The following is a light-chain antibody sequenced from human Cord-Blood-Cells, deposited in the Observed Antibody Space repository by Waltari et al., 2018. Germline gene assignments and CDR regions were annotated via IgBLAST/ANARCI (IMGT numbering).Light chain of an antibody. J-gene: IGLJ3*02. CDR1: SSDFGGYNY. Sequence: QSALTQPRSVSGSPGQSVTISCTGTSSDFGGYNYVPWYQQHPGNAPKLMIYDVSKRPSGVPDRFSGSKSGNTASLTISGLQAEDEADYYCCSYAGSYTWVFGGGTKLTVL. CDR2: DVS. CDR3: CSYAGSYTWV. V-gene: IGLV2-11*01.